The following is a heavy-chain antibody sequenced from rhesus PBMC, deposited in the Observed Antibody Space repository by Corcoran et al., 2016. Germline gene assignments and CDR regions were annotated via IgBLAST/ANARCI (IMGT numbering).Heavy chain of an antibody. V-gene: IGHV4-76*01. Sequence: QVQLQESGPGVVKPSETLSLTCAVSGGSISSGSDWSWIRQPPGKGLEWIGYIYGSSGSTNYNPSLKNRVTISKDASKNQFSLKLSSVTAADTAVYYCARRRIYFDYWGQGVLVTVSS. CDR1: GGSISSGSD. J-gene: IGHJ4*01. CDR3: ARRRIYFDY. CDR2: IYGSSGST. D-gene: IGHD3-9*01.